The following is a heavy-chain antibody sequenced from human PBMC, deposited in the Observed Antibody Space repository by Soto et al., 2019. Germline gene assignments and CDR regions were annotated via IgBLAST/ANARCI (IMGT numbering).Heavy chain of an antibody. Sequence: QVQLVESGGGVVQPGRSLRLSCAASGFTFSSYGMHWVRQAPGKGLXXXAVIWYDGSNKYYADSVKGRFTISRDNSKNTLXXQMXSLRAEDTAVYYCARDRVRGVINYYYGMDVWGQGTTVTVSS. V-gene: IGHV3-33*01. D-gene: IGHD3-10*01. CDR2: IWYDGSNK. CDR1: GFTFSSYG. CDR3: ARDRVRGVINYYYGMDV. J-gene: IGHJ6*02.